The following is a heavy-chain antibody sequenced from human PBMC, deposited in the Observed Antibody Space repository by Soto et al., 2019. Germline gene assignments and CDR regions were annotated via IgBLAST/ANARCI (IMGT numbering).Heavy chain of an antibody. J-gene: IGHJ6*02. CDR2: FDPEDGET. V-gene: IGHV1-24*01. D-gene: IGHD1-26*01. CDR1: GYTLTELS. Sequence: ASVKVSCKVSGYTLTELSMHWVRQAPGKGLEWMGGFDPEDGETIYAQKFQGRVTMTEDTSTDTAYMELSSLRSEDTAVYYCATEGLGAPNYYYYYYGMDVWGQGTTVTVSS. CDR3: ATEGLGAPNYYYYYYGMDV.